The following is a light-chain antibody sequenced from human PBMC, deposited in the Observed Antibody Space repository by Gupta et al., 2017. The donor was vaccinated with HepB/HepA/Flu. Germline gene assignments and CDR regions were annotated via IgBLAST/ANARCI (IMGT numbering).Light chain of an antibody. CDR2: TNR. CDR3: QSYDNSLSGWV. V-gene: IGLV1-40*01. Sequence: QSVLTQPPSVSGAPGHTVTIPCTRTSSNIGGGYDVHWYQVLPGAAPKLLIVTNRNRPSGVPDRFSGSKSGTSASLAITGLQTEDEADVYCQSYDNSLSGWVFGGGTKLTVL. CDR1: SSNIGGGYD. J-gene: IGLJ3*02.